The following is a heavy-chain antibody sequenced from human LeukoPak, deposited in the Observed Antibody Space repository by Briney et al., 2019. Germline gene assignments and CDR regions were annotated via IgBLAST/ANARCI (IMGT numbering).Heavy chain of an antibody. J-gene: IGHJ4*02. V-gene: IGHV3-53*01. D-gene: IGHD3-22*01. Sequence: GGSLRLSCAASGFTVSNNYMSWVRQAPGEGLEWVSLIYSGGSRYYADSVKGRFTISRDNSKNTLYLQMNSLRADDTAVYYCASYSSLDYWGQGALVTVSS. CDR3: ASYSSLDY. CDR1: GFTVSNNY. CDR2: IYSGGSR.